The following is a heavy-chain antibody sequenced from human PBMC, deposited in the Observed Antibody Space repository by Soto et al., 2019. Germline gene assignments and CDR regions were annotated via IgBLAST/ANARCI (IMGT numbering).Heavy chain of an antibody. V-gene: IGHV3-33*01. CDR3: AREAGYSLHSGFNYYYYMDV. CDR1: GFTFSSYG. D-gene: IGHD5-18*01. CDR2: IWYDGSNK. Sequence: QVQLVESGGGVVQPGMSLRLSCAASGFTFSSYGMHWVRQAPGKGLEWVAGIWYDGSNKYYADSVKGRFTISRDNSKNTLYLQMNSLRAEDTAVYYCAREAGYSLHSGFNYYYYMDVWGKGTTVTVSS. J-gene: IGHJ6*03.